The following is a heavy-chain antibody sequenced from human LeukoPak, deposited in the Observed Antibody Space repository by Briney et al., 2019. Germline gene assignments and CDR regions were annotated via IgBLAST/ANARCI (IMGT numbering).Heavy chain of an antibody. CDR2: IKRDGSEK. J-gene: IGHJ6*02. CDR3: ARNVPHYGDYSAANYYYYGMDV. CDR1: GFIFSNYW. D-gene: IGHD4-17*01. Sequence: GGSLRLSCAASGFIFSNYWMSWVRQAPGKGLEWVASIKRDGSEKYYVDSVKGRFTISRENANNSVYLQMNSLRAEDTAVYYCARNVPHYGDYSAANYYYYGMDVWGQGTTVTVSS. V-gene: IGHV3-7*02.